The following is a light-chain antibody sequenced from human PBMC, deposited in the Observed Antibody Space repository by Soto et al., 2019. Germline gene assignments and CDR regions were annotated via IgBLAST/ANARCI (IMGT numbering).Light chain of an antibody. CDR1: QSVSSN. CDR2: GAS. V-gene: IGKV3-15*01. Sequence: EIVMTQSPATLSVSPGERATLSCRASQSVSSNLAWYQQKPGQAPRLLIYGASTRATGIPARLSGSGSGTEFTLTISSLQSADFAVYYCQQYNNWPPYTFGQGTKLEIK. CDR3: QQYNNWPPYT. J-gene: IGKJ2*01.